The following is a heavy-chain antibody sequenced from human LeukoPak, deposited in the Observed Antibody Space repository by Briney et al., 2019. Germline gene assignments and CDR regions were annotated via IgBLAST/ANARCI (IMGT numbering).Heavy chain of an antibody. CDR1: GFSLRTSGVG. D-gene: IGHD2-2*01. Sequence: SGPTLAHPTQPLTLTCTFSGFSLRTSGVGVGWIRQPPEKALEWLALIYWNDDKRYSPSLKSRLTITKDTSKNQVVLTMTNMDPVDTATYYCAHSERYCSSTSCQVYFQHWGQGTLVTVSS. CDR3: AHSERYCSSTSCQVYFQH. J-gene: IGHJ1*01. CDR2: IYWNDDK. V-gene: IGHV2-5*01.